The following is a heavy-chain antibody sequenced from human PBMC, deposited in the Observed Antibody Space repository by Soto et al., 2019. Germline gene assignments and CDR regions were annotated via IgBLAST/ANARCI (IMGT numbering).Heavy chain of an antibody. CDR2: ISNDGNNK. Sequence: QVQLVESGGGVVQPGRSLRLSCAASGFTFSSYAMHWVRQAPGKGLEWLAVISNDGNNKYYSDSVKGRFTISRDNSKNTLYLQVNSLKSEDTTVYYCARGGHSSGYFHDALDIWGQGTVVTVSS. CDR3: ARGGHSSGYFHDALDI. CDR1: GFTFSSYA. V-gene: IGHV3-30-3*01. J-gene: IGHJ3*02. D-gene: IGHD3-22*01.